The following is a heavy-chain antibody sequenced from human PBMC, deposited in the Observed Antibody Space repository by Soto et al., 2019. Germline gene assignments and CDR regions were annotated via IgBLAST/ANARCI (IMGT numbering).Heavy chain of an antibody. CDR3: ARERDTAMVNFLDV. CDR2: TYHRSKWDT. V-gene: IGHV6-1*01. CDR1: GDSVSSNSAA. Sequence: PSQTLSLTWAISGDSVSSNSAAWNWIRQSPSRGLEWLGRTYHRSKWDTEYAESVEGRIIINPDTSMNQFSLQLNSVTPEDTAVYYCARERDTAMVNFLDVWGQGTTVTVSS. D-gene: IGHD5-18*01. J-gene: IGHJ6*02.